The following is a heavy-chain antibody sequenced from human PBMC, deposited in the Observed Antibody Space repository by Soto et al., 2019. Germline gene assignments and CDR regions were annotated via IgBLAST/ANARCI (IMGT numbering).Heavy chain of an antibody. Sequence: QVQLQQWGAGLLKTSETLSLTCAVYGGSFSNYYWSWIRQPPGKGLEWIGENHHSGSTNYNPSLKSRGAISVDTSKNQFAPKLGSGTAADTAVYYWARGDDYESREMAGGQGTLVTISS. D-gene: IGHD3-22*01. V-gene: IGHV4-34*01. J-gene: IGHJ4*02. CDR3: ARGDDYESREMA. CDR2: NHHSGST. CDR1: GGSFSNYY.